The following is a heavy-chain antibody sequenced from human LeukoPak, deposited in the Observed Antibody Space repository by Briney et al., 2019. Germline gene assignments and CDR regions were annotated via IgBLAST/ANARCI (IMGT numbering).Heavy chain of an antibody. D-gene: IGHD2-15*01. J-gene: IGHJ4*02. CDR1: GYTFTSYY. CDR3: ARDVNDCSGGSCYSYFDY. CDR2: INPSGGNT. V-gene: IGHV1-46*01. Sequence: GASVKVSCKASGYTFTSYYMHWVRQAPGQGLEWMGIINPSGGNTSYAQKFQGRVTVTRDTSTSTVYMELSSLRSEDTAVYYCARDVNDCSGGSCYSYFDYWGQGSLVTVSS.